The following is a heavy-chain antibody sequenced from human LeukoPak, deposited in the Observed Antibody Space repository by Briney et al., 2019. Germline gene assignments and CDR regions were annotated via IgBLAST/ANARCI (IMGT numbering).Heavy chain of an antibody. CDR3: ARVGGGDNYYYYYYYMDV. V-gene: IGHV4-59*01. Sequence: SETLSLTCTVSGGSIFSYYWNWIRQPPGKGLEWIGYIYYSGSTNYNPSLKSRVTISVDTSKNQFSLKLSSVTAADTAVYYCARVGGGDNYYYYYYYMDVWGKGTTVTVSS. D-gene: IGHD5-24*01. J-gene: IGHJ6*03. CDR1: GGSIFSYY. CDR2: IYYSGST.